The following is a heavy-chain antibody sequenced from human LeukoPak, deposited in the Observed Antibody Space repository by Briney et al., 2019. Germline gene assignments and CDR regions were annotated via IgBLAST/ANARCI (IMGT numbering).Heavy chain of an antibody. D-gene: IGHD1-26*01. Sequence: SETLSLTCTVSGGSISSSTYYWGWIRQPPGKGLEWIGSIYYSGSTSYNPSLKSRVTISVDTSKNQFSLKLDSVTPAHTAGYYWGGNPSDSGTSHFDYWGQGTLVPVSS. J-gene: IGHJ4*02. V-gene: IGHV4-39*01. CDR1: GGSISSSTYY. CDR3: GGNPSDSGTSHFDY. CDR2: IYYSGST.